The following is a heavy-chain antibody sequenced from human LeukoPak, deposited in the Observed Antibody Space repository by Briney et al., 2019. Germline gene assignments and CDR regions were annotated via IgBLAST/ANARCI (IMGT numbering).Heavy chain of an antibody. CDR2: ISTSGDTM. D-gene: IGHD3-16*01. V-gene: IGHV3-11*01. J-gene: IGHJ4*02. CDR1: KFTFSDYH. CDR3: ARVSYAYNSNDF. Sequence: PGGSLRLSCAASKFTFSDYHMSWIRQAPGEGLEWISHISTSGDTMYYADSVKGRFTISRDNAKNSLYLQMDSLRAEDTVVYYCARVSYAYNSNDFWGQGTLVTVSS.